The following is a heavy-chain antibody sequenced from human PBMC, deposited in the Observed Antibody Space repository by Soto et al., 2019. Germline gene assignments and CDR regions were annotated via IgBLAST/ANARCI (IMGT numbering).Heavy chain of an antibody. CDR2: IKQDGSEK. V-gene: IGHV3-7*03. Sequence: EVQLEESGGGSVQPGESLRLSCVASGFSFNMYWMSWIRQAPGKGLEWVARIKQDGSEKYYVDSVKGRFTVSRYNAKNSLHLQLHSVSADDAGIYYCVRDQLILPADDFYYGVDVWGQGTTVTVSS. CDR1: GFSFNMYW. J-gene: IGHJ6*02. CDR3: VRDQLILPADDFYYGVDV.